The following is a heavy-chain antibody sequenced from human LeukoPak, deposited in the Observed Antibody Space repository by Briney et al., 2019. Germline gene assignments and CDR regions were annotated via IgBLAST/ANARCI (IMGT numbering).Heavy chain of an antibody. D-gene: IGHD2-21*01. Sequence: GASVKVSCKVSVYTLTELSMHWVRQAPGNGLEWMGGFDPEDGETIYAQKFQGRVTMTEDTSTDTAYMELSSLRSEDTAVYYCATLTRTLYCGGDCYSPFWGQGTLVTVSS. CDR3: ATLTRTLYCGGDCYSPF. CDR1: VYTLTELS. V-gene: IGHV1-24*01. J-gene: IGHJ4*02. CDR2: FDPEDGET.